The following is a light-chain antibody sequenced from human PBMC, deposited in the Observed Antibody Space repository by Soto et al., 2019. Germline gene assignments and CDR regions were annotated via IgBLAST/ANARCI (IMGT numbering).Light chain of an antibody. V-gene: IGKV3-15*01. Sequence: EIVMTQSPATLSMSPGQRATLSCRASQSISSNLAWYQQKPGQAPRLLMYGASTRATGIPARFSASGSGTEITLTISSLQSEDFAVYYCQQYNDRLWTFGQGTKVEIK. J-gene: IGKJ1*01. CDR1: QSISSN. CDR3: QQYNDRLWT. CDR2: GAS.